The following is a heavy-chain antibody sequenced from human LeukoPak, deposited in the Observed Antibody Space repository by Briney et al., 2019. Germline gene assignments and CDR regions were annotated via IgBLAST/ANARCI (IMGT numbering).Heavy chain of an antibody. CDR1: GASISSNSYY. V-gene: IGHV4-39*01. CDR2: ISYTGST. J-gene: IGHJ4*02. Sequence: SETLSLTCSVSGASISSNSYYWGWIRQPPGKGLEWIVSISYTGSTYYNPSLKSRVTISVDTSNTQFSLKVSSVTAADTAVYYCARRITGTTSDSFDYWGQGTLVTVSS. CDR3: ARRITGTTSDSFDY. D-gene: IGHD1-20*01.